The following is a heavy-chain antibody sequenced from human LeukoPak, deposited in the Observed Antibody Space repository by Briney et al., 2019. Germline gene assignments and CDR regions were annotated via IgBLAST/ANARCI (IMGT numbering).Heavy chain of an antibody. CDR3: AKSSRGSGSPFDY. V-gene: IGHV3-7*01. CDR2: IKYDGIDK. CDR1: GFIFTDYW. J-gene: IGHJ4*02. D-gene: IGHD3-10*01. Sequence: GGSLRLSCAASGFIFTDYWMNWVRQAPGKGLEWVAMIKYDGIDKQYLDSVKGRFTISRDNSKNTLYLQVNSLRAEETAVYYCAKSSRGSGSPFDYWGQGTLVTVSS.